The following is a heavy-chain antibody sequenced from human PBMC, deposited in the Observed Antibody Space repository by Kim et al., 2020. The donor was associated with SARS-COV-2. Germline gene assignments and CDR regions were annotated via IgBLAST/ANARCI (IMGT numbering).Heavy chain of an antibody. Sequence: GGSLRLSCAASGSPFSSYGIHWVRQAPGKGPEWVALIWHDGSEKHYTDSVKGRFTMSRDNSRNTLYLEMDSLRAEDTAVYYCTTFSYWGQGTLVTVSS. CDR1: GSPFSSYG. J-gene: IGHJ4*02. D-gene: IGHD3-10*01. CDR2: IWHDGSEK. CDR3: TTFSY. V-gene: IGHV3-33*01.